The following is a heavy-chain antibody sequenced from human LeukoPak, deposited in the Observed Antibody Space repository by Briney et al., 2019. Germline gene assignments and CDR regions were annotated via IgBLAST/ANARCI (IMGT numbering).Heavy chain of an antibody. CDR1: GFTFSSYG. CDR2: IWYDGSNE. Sequence: GRSLRLSCAASGFTFSSYGMHWVRQAPGKGLKWVAVIWYDGSNEYYAESVKGRFTISRDNSKNTLYLQMNSLRGEDTAVYFCARVGYNNRGGFIDYWGQGTLVTVSS. CDR3: ARVGYNNRGGFIDY. D-gene: IGHD5-24*01. V-gene: IGHV3-33*01. J-gene: IGHJ4*02.